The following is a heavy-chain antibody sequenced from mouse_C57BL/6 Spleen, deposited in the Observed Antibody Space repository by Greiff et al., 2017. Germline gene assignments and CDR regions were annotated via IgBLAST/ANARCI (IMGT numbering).Heavy chain of an antibody. CDR1: GFSLTSYG. CDR2: IWSDGST. V-gene: IGHV2-6-1*01. Sequence: VKLMELGPGLVAPSQSLSITCTVSGFSLTSYGVHWVRQPPGKGLEWLVVIWSDGSTTYNSALKSRLGISKDNSRSQVFLKMNSLHTDDTAMYYWARHRITTVEGAMGYWGQGASVTVSS. CDR3: ARHRITTVEGAMGY. J-gene: IGHJ4*01. D-gene: IGHD1-1*01.